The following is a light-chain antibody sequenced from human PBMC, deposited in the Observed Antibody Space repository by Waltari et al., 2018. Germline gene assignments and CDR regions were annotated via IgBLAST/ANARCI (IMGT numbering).Light chain of an antibody. CDR3: HSRDTSGTHVL. J-gene: IGLJ3*02. CDR1: GLRVSY. Sequence: SSELTQDPAVSVALGQTVRITCQGAGLRVSYASWYQQKPGQAPVLVFYGKNNRPSGIADRCSGSTAGDTASLTISGAQAEDEADYFCHSRDTSGTHVLFGGGTTVTVL. CDR2: GKN. V-gene: IGLV3-19*01.